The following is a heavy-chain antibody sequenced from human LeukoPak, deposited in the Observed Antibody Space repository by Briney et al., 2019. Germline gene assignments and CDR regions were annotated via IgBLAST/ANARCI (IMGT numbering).Heavy chain of an antibody. J-gene: IGHJ4*02. Sequence: GGSLRLSCAASGFTFSSYAMHWVRQAPGKGLEWVAVISYDGSNKYYADSVKGRFTIPRDNSKNTLYLQMNSLRAEDTAVYYCARAEWLTSFDYWGQGTLVTASS. CDR3: ARAEWLTSFDY. D-gene: IGHD6-19*01. V-gene: IGHV3-30*04. CDR1: GFTFSSYA. CDR2: ISYDGSNK.